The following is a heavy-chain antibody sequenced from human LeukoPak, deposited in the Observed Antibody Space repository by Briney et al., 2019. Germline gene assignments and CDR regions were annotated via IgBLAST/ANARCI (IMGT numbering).Heavy chain of an antibody. V-gene: IGHV3-23*01. CDR3: AKNRGGNYKYYMDV. D-gene: IGHD1-1*01. CDR1: GVTFNNYS. CDR2: VSGSGGAA. J-gene: IGHJ6*03. Sequence: PGGSLRLSCAASGVTFNNYSMSWVRQSPGMGLEWLSYVSGSGGAAYYAASVKGRFTISRDNSKNTVYLQMGSLRAEDTAVYYCAKNRGGNYKYYMDVWGNGTTVTVSS.